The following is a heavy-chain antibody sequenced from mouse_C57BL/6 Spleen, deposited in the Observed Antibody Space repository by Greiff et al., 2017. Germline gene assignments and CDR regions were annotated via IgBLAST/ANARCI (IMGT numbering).Heavy chain of an antibody. CDR1: GYAFSSSW. V-gene: IGHV1-82*01. Sequence: QVQLQQSGPELVKPGASVKISCKASGYAFSSSWMNWVKPRPGKGLEWIGRIYPGDGDTNYNGKFKGKATLTADKSSSTAYMQLSSLTSEDSAVYFCARESGYDDAYWGQGTLVTVSA. J-gene: IGHJ3*01. D-gene: IGHD2-2*01. CDR3: ARESGYDDAY. CDR2: IYPGDGDT.